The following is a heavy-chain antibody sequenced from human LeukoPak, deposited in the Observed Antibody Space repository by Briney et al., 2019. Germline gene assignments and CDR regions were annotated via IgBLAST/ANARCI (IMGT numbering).Heavy chain of an antibody. Sequence: PSETLSLTCTVSGGSISSGGYYWGWIRQHPGKGLEWIGYIYYSGSTYYNPSLESRVTISVDTSKNQFSLKLSSVTAADTAVHYCARDRRRYCSGGSCRDYYYYYGMDVWGQGTTVTVSS. CDR3: ARDRRRYCSGGSCRDYYYYYGMDV. J-gene: IGHJ6*02. D-gene: IGHD2-15*01. V-gene: IGHV4-31*03. CDR2: IYYSGST. CDR1: GGSISSGGYY.